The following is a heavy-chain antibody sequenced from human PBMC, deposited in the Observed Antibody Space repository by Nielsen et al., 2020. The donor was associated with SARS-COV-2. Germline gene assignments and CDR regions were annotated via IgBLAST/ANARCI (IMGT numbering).Heavy chain of an antibody. Sequence: GGSLTLSCAASGFTFSSYSMHWVRQGPGKGLEWVASISGDSYYIYYSELVKGRFTVSRDNGKNSLYLQMNTLRSEDTALYYCTRGFYSQSDYWGQGTLVTVSS. CDR2: ISGDSYYI. J-gene: IGHJ4*02. CDR3: TRGFYSQSDY. CDR1: GFTFSSYS. D-gene: IGHD2-15*01. V-gene: IGHV3-21*01.